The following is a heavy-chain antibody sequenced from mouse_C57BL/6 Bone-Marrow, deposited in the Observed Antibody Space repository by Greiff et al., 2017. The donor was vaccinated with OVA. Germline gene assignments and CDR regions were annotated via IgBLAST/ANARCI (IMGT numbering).Heavy chain of an antibody. V-gene: IGHV1-82*01. CDR1: GYAFRSSW. CDR3: AREGGDYEYDEGNWYFDV. CDR2: IYPGDGDT. Sequence: QVQLKESGPELVKPGASVKISCKASGYAFRSSWMNWVKQRPGKGLEWIGRIYPGDGDTNYNGKFKGKATLTADKSSSTAYMQLSSLTSEDSAVYFCAREGGDYEYDEGNWYFDVWGTGTTVTVSS. D-gene: IGHD2-4*01. J-gene: IGHJ1*03.